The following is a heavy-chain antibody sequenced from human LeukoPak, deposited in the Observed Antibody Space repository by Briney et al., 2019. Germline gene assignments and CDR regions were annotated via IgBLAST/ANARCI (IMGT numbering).Heavy chain of an antibody. CDR3: AKKAPGTYPFDY. Sequence: PGGSLRLSCAASGFSFSSTAMNWVRQAPGEGLEWVSASGTDGDTYYADSVQGRFTISRDNSRNTLYLQMTSLRADDTAVYYCAKKAPGTYPFDYWGQGTLVTVSP. D-gene: IGHD6-13*01. CDR2: SGTDGDT. J-gene: IGHJ4*02. V-gene: IGHV3-23*01. CDR1: GFSFSSTA.